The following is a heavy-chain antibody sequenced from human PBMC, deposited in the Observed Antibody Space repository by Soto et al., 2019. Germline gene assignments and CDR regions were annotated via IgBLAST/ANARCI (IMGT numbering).Heavy chain of an antibody. V-gene: IGHV4-39*01. CDR1: GGSISSKSYS. Sequence: QLQLQESGPGLLKPSETLSLTCSVSGGSISSKSYSWGWIRQPPGKGLEWIGTFYYSENTYYNPSLKSRVTISVDTSQNQFSLKLSSVTAADTAVYYCAKLAGYCSGNSCHGDYAMDVWGQGTTVTVSS. J-gene: IGHJ6*02. D-gene: IGHD2-15*01. CDR2: FYYSENT. CDR3: AKLAGYCSGNSCHGDYAMDV.